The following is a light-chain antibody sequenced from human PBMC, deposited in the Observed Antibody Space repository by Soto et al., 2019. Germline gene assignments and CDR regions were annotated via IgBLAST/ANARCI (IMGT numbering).Light chain of an antibody. CDR3: QQYDTYPLT. V-gene: IGKV1-5*01. Sequence: DVQMTQSPSSLSASVGDRVTITCRASQSINNWLAWYQQKPGKAPKFLIHDASTLETGVPSRFSGSASGTEFTLTISGLQPEDVASYYCQQYDTYPLTFGGGTKVDIK. CDR2: DAS. CDR1: QSINNW. J-gene: IGKJ4*01.